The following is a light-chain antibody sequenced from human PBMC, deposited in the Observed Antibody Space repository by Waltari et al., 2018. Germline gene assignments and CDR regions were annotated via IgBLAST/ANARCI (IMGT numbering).Light chain of an antibody. Sequence: SYVLTQPPSVSVAPGKTARISCGGNNIGSKSVHWYQQKPGQAPVLVIYDDSDRPSGIPARFCGANSGNTATLTISRVEAGDEADYYCQVWDSSTHHVVFGGVTKLTVL. CDR2: DDS. CDR1: NIGSKS. V-gene: IGLV3-21*04. CDR3: QVWDSSTHHVV. J-gene: IGLJ2*01.